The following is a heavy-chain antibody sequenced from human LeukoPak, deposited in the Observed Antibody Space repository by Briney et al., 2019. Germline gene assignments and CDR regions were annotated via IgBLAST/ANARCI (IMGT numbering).Heavy chain of an antibody. J-gene: IGHJ4*02. CDR1: GFTFSSYA. D-gene: IGHD6-19*01. CDR3: ASPEGIAVAGGGDY. Sequence: GGSLRLSCAASGFTFSSYAMHWVRQAPGKGLEWVAVISYDGSNKYYADSVKGRFTISRDNSKNTLYLQMNSLRAEDTVVYYCASPEGIAVAGGGDYWGQGTLVTVSS. CDR2: ISYDGSNK. V-gene: IGHV3-30-3*01.